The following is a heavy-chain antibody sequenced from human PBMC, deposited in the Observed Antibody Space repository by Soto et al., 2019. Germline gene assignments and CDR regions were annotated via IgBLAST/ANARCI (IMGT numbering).Heavy chain of an antibody. CDR1: GFTFSNYA. Sequence: PGGSLRLSCAASGFTFSNYAMTWVRQAPGKGLEWVSAISSVGTYTDYADSVKGRFTLSRDNSKNMVYLQMNSLRAEDTAVYHCEKESSGYNYGVYNYFDYWGQGTLVTVSS. V-gene: IGHV3-23*01. CDR2: ISSVGTYT. D-gene: IGHD5-18*01. J-gene: IGHJ4*02. CDR3: EKESSGYNYGVYNYFDY.